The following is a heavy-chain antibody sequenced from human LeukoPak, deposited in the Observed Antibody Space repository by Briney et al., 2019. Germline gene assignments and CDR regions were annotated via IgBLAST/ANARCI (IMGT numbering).Heavy chain of an antibody. Sequence: PGGSLRLSCAASGFIVNNNYMSWVRQAPGKGLEWVSVIYSGGSTYYADSVKGRFTISRDNAKNTLYLHMNSLRGEDTAVYYCARFYGGSAFDIWGQGTMVTVSS. CDR2: IYSGGST. CDR1: GFIVNNNY. V-gene: IGHV3-66*01. D-gene: IGHD3-16*01. CDR3: ARFYGGSAFDI. J-gene: IGHJ3*02.